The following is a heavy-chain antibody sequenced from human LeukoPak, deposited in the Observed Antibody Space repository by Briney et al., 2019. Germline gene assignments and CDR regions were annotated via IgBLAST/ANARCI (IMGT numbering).Heavy chain of an antibody. V-gene: IGHV3-23*01. CDR2: ISGSGGST. Sequence: GGSLRLSCAASGFTFSSYAMSWVRQAPGEGLEWVSAISGSGGSTYYADSVKGRFTISRDNSKNTLYLQMNSLRAEDTAVYYCAKEGYCSGGSCYGEYFQHWGQGTLVTVSS. J-gene: IGHJ1*01. CDR3: AKEGYCSGGSCYGEYFQH. CDR1: GFTFSSYA. D-gene: IGHD2-15*01.